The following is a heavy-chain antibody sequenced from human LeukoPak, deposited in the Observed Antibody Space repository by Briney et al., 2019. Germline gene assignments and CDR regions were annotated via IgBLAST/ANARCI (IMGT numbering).Heavy chain of an antibody. J-gene: IGHJ3*02. CDR1: GFTFSIYW. Sequence: GGSLRLSCAASGFTFSIYWMSWVRQAPGKGLEWVANIKHDGSEKYYVDSVKGRFTISRDNAKTLYLQMNSLRAEDTAVYYCARDGLYGSGSYGAVDIWGQGTMVTVSS. CDR2: IKHDGSEK. D-gene: IGHD3-10*01. CDR3: ARDGLYGSGSYGAVDI. V-gene: IGHV3-7*01.